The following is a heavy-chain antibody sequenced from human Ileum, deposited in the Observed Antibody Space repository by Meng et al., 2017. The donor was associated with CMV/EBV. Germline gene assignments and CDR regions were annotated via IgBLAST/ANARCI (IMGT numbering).Heavy chain of an antibody. Sequence: QLHLQESGPGLVRPSETLPLTCTVSGASISRSTYYWGWTRQPPGKGLEWIGSIYYSGGTYYNPSLKSRVTISVDTSKNQFSLKLNSVTAADTAVYYCASGDSLRAVDFWGQGTLVTVSS. D-gene: IGHD2-21*02. CDR2: IYYSGGT. CDR3: ASGDSLRAVDF. CDR1: GASISRSTYY. J-gene: IGHJ4*02. V-gene: IGHV4-39*07.